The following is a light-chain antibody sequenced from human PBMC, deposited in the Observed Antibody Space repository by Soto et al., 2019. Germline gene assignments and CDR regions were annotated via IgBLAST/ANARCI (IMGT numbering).Light chain of an antibody. CDR1: QSVSSN. CDR2: GAS. J-gene: IGKJ1*01. V-gene: IGKV3-15*01. CDR3: QQYNNWPRT. Sequence: IGLSPSPATLSVSTGERATLSCRASQSVSSNLAWYQQKPGQAPRLLIYGASTRATGIPARFSGSGSGTEFTLTISSLQSEDFAVYYCQQYNNWPRTVGQGSKVDI.